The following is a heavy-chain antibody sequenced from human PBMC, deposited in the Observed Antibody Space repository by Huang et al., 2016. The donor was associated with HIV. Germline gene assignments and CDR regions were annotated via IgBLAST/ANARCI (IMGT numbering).Heavy chain of an antibody. D-gene: IGHD3-10*01. V-gene: IGHV1-18*04. CDR3: ARESVWFGELYFDY. CDR2: ISGDTGYT. CDR1: GYTLTSYG. Sequence: QVQMVQSGAEVKKPGASVKVSCKGSGYTLTSYGISWVRQAPGQGREWMGMISGDTGYTNYADKLQGRVTLTTDSSTNTAYMELRSLRYDDTAVYYCARESVWFGELYFDYWGQGTLVAVSS. J-gene: IGHJ4*02.